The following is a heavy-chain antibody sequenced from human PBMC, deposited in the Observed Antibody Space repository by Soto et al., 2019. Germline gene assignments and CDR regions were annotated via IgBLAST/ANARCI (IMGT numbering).Heavy chain of an antibody. D-gene: IGHD7-27*01. CDR3: TRWGNFDY. CDR2: INPNSGGT. J-gene: IGHJ4*02. CDR1: GYTFTGYY. V-gene: IGHV1-2*04. Sequence: ASVKVSCKASGYTFTGYYMHWVRQAPGQGLEWMGWINPNSGGTNYAQKFQGWVTMTRDTSISTAYMELNSLKTEDTAVYYCTRWGNFDYWGQGTLVTVSS.